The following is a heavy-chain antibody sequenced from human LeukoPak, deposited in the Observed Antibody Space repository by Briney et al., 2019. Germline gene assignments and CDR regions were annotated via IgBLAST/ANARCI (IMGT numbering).Heavy chain of an antibody. CDR3: ARDLAMIGFDP. V-gene: IGHV4-4*02. J-gene: IGHJ5*02. Sequence: PSGTLSLTCAVSGGYISSSNWWSWVRQPPGKGLEWIGEIYYSGSTNCNPSLKSRVTIAVDKSKNQFSLKLSSVTAADTAVYYCARDLAMIGFDPWGQGTLVTVSS. CDR2: IYYSGST. D-gene: IGHD3-22*01. CDR1: GGYISSSNW.